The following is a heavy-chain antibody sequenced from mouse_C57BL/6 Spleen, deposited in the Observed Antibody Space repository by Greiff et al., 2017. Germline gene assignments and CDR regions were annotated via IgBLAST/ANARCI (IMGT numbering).Heavy chain of an antibody. Sequence: VQLQQSGPGMVKPSQSLSLTCTVTGYSITSGYDWHWIRHFPGNKLEWMGYISYSGSTNYNPSLKSRISITHDTSKNHFFLKLNSVTTEDTATYYCARGPPYYGSSRWYFDVWGTGTTVTVSS. CDR1: GYSITSGYD. V-gene: IGHV3-1*01. CDR2: ISYSGST. CDR3: ARGPPYYGSSRWYFDV. D-gene: IGHD1-1*01. J-gene: IGHJ1*03.